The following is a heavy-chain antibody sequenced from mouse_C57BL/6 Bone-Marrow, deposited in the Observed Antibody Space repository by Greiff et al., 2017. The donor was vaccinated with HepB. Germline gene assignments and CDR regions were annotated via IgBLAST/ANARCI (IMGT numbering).Heavy chain of an antibody. V-gene: IGHV5-4*03. Sequence: EVKVVESGGGLVKPGGSLKLSCAASGFTFSSYAMSWVRQTPEKRLEWVATSSDGGSYTYYPDNVKGRFTISRDNAKNNLYLQMSHLKSEETAMYYCARGRGYYGSKDWYFDVWGTGTTVTVSS. J-gene: IGHJ1*03. D-gene: IGHD1-1*01. CDR3: ARGRGYYGSKDWYFDV. CDR2: SSDGGSYT. CDR1: GFTFSSYA.